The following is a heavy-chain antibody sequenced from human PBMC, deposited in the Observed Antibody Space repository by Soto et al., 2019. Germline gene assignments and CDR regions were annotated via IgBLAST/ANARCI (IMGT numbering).Heavy chain of an antibody. V-gene: IGHV5-51*01. CDR3: ARHLSSGLYYYYYMDV. CDR2: IYPGDSDT. Sequence: PGESLKISCKGSGYSFTSYWIGWVRQMPGKGLEWMGIIYPGDSDTRYSPSFQGQVTISADKSISTAYLQWSSLKASDTAMYYCARHLSSGLYYYYYMDVWGKGTTVTVSS. D-gene: IGHD3-10*01. CDR1: GYSFTSYW. J-gene: IGHJ6*03.